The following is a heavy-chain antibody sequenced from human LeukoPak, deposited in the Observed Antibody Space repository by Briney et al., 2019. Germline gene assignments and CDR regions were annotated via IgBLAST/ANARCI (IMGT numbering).Heavy chain of an antibody. CDR1: GFTLRDFW. D-gene: IGHD4-17*01. CDR3: ANPDYDLRQDDVFDI. V-gene: IGHV3-7*01. J-gene: IGHJ3*02. Sequence: GGSLRLSCEASGFTLRDFWMSWVRQAPGKGLEWVANIKQDGNKKDYGDSVRGRFTIARDDAKKSLFLEMNSLRVDDTAVYFCANPDYDLRQDDVFDIWGQGTMVTVSS. CDR2: IKQDGNKK.